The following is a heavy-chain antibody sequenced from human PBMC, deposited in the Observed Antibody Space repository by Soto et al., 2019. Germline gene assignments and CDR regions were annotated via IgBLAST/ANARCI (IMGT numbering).Heavy chain of an antibody. Sequence: HPGGSLRLSCAASGFTFSNYGMHWVRQAPGKGLDWVSSLSYDGGNKKYADSVKGRFTISRDNSKNTLYLEMNGLRAEDTAVYYCARDPQGWKLPPCDHWGQGALVTVSS. D-gene: IGHD1-1*01. CDR2: LSYDGGNK. V-gene: IGHV3-30-3*01. CDR1: GFTFSNYG. CDR3: ARDPQGWKLPPCDH. J-gene: IGHJ4*02.